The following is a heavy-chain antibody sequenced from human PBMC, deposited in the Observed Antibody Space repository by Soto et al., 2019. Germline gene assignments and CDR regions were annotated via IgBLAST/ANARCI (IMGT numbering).Heavy chain of an antibody. D-gene: IGHD3-22*01. V-gene: IGHV1-2*04. CDR3: ARDPAHYYYDSSAKGLYYGMDV. CDR1: GYTFTGYY. Sequence: GASVKVSCKASGYTFTGYYMQWVRQAPGQGLEWMGWINPNSGGTNYAQKFQGWVTMTRDTSISTAYMELSRLRSDDTAVYYCARDPAHYYYDSSAKGLYYGMDVWGQGTTVTVSS. J-gene: IGHJ6*02. CDR2: INPNSGGT.